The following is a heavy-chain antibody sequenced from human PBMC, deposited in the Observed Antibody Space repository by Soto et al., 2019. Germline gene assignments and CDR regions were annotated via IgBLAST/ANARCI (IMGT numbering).Heavy chain of an antibody. D-gene: IGHD3-3*01. Sequence: HPLGSLTLSCAASGFTFRKYAMHWVRHAPGKGREWVAVISSNGDEKYYPDSVKARSSISTDHSKDTLSLHRNSLRIDDTALYFCAREDWSDYHQDFWGQGALVTVSS. J-gene: IGHJ4*02. CDR2: ISSNGDEK. V-gene: IGHV3-30*03. CDR1: GFTFRKYA. CDR3: AREDWSDYHQDF.